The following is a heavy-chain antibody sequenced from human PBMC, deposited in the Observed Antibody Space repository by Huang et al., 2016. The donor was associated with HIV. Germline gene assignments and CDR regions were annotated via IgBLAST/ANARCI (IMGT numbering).Heavy chain of an antibody. CDR2: IIRRFGTP. CDR3: ARGQLGSYGDYDVLY. D-gene: IGHD4-17*01. CDR1: GGTFSKYA. J-gene: IGHJ4*02. V-gene: IGHV1-69*13. Sequence: QVQLVQSGAEVKTPGSSVKVSCKASGGTFSKYAISWVRQAPGQGLEWMVGIIRRFGTPNYALKFQGRVTITADDSTSTTYVEVSSLRSEDTALYYCARGQLGSYGDYDVLYWGQGTLVTVSS.